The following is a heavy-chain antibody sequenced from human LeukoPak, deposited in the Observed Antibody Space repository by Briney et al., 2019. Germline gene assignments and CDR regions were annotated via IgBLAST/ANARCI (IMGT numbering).Heavy chain of an antibody. J-gene: IGHJ6*03. Sequence: SETLSLTCTVSGGSISSYYWSWIRQPPGKGLEWIGYIYYSGSTDYNPSLKSRVTISVDTSKNQFSLKLSSVTAADTAVYYCARTPDYYDFWSGYYSGGFYYYYYMDVWGKGTTVTVSS. V-gene: IGHV4-59*01. D-gene: IGHD3-3*01. CDR3: ARTPDYYDFWSGYYSGGFYYYYYMDV. CDR2: IYYSGST. CDR1: GGSISSYY.